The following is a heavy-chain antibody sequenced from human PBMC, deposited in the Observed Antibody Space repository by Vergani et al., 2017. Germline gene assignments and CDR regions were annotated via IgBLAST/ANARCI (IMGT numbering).Heavy chain of an antibody. Sequence: EVELVQSGPEMRKPGESLKISCKGSEYSFGNYWIGWVRQMPGKGLEWMGIIYPADSDTRYSPSFQGQVTISADKSISTAFLQWDSLKASDTAMYYCARQNYYDSSGYLDPYYYYYYMDVLGKG. V-gene: IGHV5-51*01. D-gene: IGHD3-22*01. CDR2: IYPADSDT. J-gene: IGHJ6*03. CDR3: ARQNYYDSSGYLDPYYYYYYMDV. CDR1: EYSFGNYW.